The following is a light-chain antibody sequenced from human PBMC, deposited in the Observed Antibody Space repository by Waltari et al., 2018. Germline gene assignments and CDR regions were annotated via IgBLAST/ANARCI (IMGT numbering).Light chain of an antibody. V-gene: IGLV2-23*02. CDR2: EVT. CDR3: CSYVGLGTYV. CDR1: SRDVGNYNL. Sequence: QSGLAQPASASGSPGQSITITCNGTSRDVGNYNLASWYQQRPGKAPTLLIYEVTKRAPGTSDRFSASKSGNTASLSISGLQAQEDEADYYCCSYVGLGTYVFGTGTKVTV. J-gene: IGLJ1*01.